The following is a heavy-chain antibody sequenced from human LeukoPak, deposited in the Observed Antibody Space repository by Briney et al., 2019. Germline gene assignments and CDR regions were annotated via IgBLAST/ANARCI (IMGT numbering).Heavy chain of an antibody. D-gene: IGHD6-13*01. J-gene: IGHJ4*02. CDR1: GFTFSNYD. CDR3: ARRHSSIWYSFDF. CDR2: ISNDGSIK. V-gene: IGHV3-30*04. Sequence: PGGSLRLSCAASGFTFSNYDMHWVRQAPGKGLEWVAHISNDGSIKYYADSVKGRFTISRDNSKNTVVLEINSLGTEDMALYYCARRHSSIWYSFDFWGQGTLVTVSS.